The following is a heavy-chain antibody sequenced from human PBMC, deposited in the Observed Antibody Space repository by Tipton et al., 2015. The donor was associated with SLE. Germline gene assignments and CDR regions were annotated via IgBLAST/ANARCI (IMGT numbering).Heavy chain of an antibody. CDR1: GGSISSSSYY. D-gene: IGHD2/OR15-2a*01. J-gene: IGHJ6*03. V-gene: IGHV4-39*07. Sequence: TLSLTCTVSGGSISSSSYYWGWIRQPPGKRLEWIGSIYYSGSTYYNPSLKSRVTISVDTSENQFSLKLSSVTAADTAVYYCARGPAVTTYYYYYYYMDVWGKGTTVTVSS. CDR3: ARGPAVTTYYYYYYYMDV. CDR2: IYYSGST.